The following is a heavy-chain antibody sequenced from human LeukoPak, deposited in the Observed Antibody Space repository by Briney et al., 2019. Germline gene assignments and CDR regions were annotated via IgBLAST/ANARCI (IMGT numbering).Heavy chain of an antibody. J-gene: IGHJ4*02. V-gene: IGHV3-33*01. CDR2: IWYDGSNQ. Sequence: PGKSLRLSCAASGFIFSNYGMHWVRQAPGKGLEWVAVIWYDGSNQEYADSVRGRFTISRDSSKNTVYLQMNSLRDDDTAVYYCARAPGYCSGGSCLYYFDYWGQGTLVTVSS. D-gene: IGHD2-15*01. CDR1: GFIFSNYG. CDR3: ARAPGYCSGGSCLYYFDY.